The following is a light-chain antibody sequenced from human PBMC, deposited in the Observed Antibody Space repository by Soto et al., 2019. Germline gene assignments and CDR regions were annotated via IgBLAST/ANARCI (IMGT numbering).Light chain of an antibody. CDR1: QSVTTSY. CDR2: GAS. J-gene: IGKJ2*01. V-gene: IGKV3-20*01. Sequence: EIVLTQSPGTLSLSPGERATLSCRASQSVTTSYLAWYQQKPGQAPRLLIYGASSRATGIPDRFSGSGSGTDFTLTISRLEPEDFAVYYGQQDGNSPYTFGQGTTLEIK. CDR3: QQDGNSPYT.